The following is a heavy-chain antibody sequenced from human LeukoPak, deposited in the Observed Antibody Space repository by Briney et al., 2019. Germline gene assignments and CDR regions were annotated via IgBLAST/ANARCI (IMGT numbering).Heavy chain of an antibody. CDR1: GYTFTSYD. J-gene: IGHJ3*02. D-gene: IGHD2-2*01. CDR2: MNPNSGNT. Sequence: ASVKVSCKASGYTFTSYDIDWVRQATGQGLEWMGWMNPNSGNTGYAQKFQGRVTITRNTSISTAYMELSSLRSEDTAVYYCARAQPARYCTSISCYAAFDIWGQGTMVTISS. CDR3: ARAQPARYCTSISCYAAFDI. V-gene: IGHV1-8*03.